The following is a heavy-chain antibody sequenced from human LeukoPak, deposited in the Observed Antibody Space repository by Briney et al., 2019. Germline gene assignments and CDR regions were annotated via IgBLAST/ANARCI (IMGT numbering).Heavy chain of an antibody. V-gene: IGHV3-7*01. Sequence: PGGSLRLSCAASGFTFSSYWMSWVRQAPGKGLEWVANIKQDGSEKYYVDSVKGRFTISRDNAKNSLYLQRNSLRAEDTAVYYCAREGWATMIAVLDAFDIWGQGTMVTVSS. J-gene: IGHJ3*02. CDR3: AREGWATMIAVLDAFDI. D-gene: IGHD3-22*01. CDR1: GFTFSSYW. CDR2: IKQDGSEK.